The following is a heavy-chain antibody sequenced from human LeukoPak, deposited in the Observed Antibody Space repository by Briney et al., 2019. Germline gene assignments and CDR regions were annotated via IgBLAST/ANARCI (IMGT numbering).Heavy chain of an antibody. D-gene: IGHD3-22*01. CDR3: ARGGRGSAAVVAPRSFDI. Sequence: PGGSLRLSCAASGFTVSSTYMSWVRQSPGKGLEWVSVVYKDGKMFYIDSVKGRFIISRDISKNTLYLQMNSLRAEDSALYYCARGGRGSAAVVAPRSFDIWGQGTMVTVSS. CDR2: VYKDGKM. J-gene: IGHJ3*02. CDR1: GFTVSSTY. V-gene: IGHV3-53*01.